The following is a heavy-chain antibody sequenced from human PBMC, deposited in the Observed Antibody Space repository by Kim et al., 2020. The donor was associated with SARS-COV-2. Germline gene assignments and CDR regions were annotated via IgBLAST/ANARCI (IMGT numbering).Heavy chain of an antibody. V-gene: IGHV3-23*01. J-gene: IGHJ4*02. CDR2: IGGSAGST. CDR1: GFTFSSYA. CDR3: AKGVLLPAALWVGFDY. Sequence: GGSLRLSCAASGFTFSSYAVSWVRQAPGKGLEWVSTIGGSAGSTYYADSVKGRFTISRDNSKNTLFLQMNSLRADDTAVYYCAKGVLLPAALWVGFDYWGQGTLVTVSS. D-gene: IGHD2-2*01.